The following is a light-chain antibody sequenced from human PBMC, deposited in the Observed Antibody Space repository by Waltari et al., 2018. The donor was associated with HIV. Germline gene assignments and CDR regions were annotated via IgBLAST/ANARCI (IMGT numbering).Light chain of an antibody. J-gene: IGLJ3*02. Sequence: QSALTQPASVSGSPGQSINISCSGTTSDSSLYDLVSWYQQPPDKAPQLIIFVVSTRPSGISYRFSGSKSGNTASLTISGLQAEDEADYYCSSYTTSQNLVFGGGTKLTVL. V-gene: IGLV2-14*01. CDR3: SSYTTSQNLV. CDR1: TSDSSLYDL. CDR2: VVS.